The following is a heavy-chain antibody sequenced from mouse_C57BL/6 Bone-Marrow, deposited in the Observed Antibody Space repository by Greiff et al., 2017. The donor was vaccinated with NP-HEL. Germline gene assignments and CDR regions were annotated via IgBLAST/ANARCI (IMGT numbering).Heavy chain of an antibody. V-gene: IGHV1-69*01. CDR3: ARGYYGDY. CDR1: GYTFTSYW. D-gene: IGHD1-1*01. Sequence: QVHVKQPGAELVMPGASVKLSCKASGYTFTSYWMHWVKQRPGQGLEWIGEIDPSDSYTNYNQKFKGKSTLTVDKSSSTAYMQLSSLTSEDSAVYYCARGYYGDYWGQGTSVTVSS. CDR2: IDPSDSYT. J-gene: IGHJ4*01.